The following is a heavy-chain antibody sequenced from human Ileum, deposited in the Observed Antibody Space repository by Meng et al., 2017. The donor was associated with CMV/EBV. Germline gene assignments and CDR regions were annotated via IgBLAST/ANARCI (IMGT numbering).Heavy chain of an antibody. D-gene: IGHD5-18*01. V-gene: IGHV4-39*07. CDR1: GASIRNSGYF. CDR2: VYYTGTP. CDR3: ASIGYNYAYYADY. J-gene: IGHJ4*02. Sequence: ELQESGPRLVRPSETLSLTCFGSGASIRNSGYFWGWIRQSPGKGLEWLGSVYYTGTPFYNPALMSRVTVSIDTSNNQFSLRLTSTTAADTAVYYCASIGYNYAYYADYWGQGTLVTVSS.